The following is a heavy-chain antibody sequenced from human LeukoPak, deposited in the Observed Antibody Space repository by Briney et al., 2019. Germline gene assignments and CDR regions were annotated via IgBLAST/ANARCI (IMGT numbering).Heavy chain of an antibody. CDR3: ARDRMVRGVIRSSGNGMDV. CDR2: INHSGST. CDR1: GGSFSGYY. Sequence: SETLSLTCAVYGGSFSGYYWSWIRQPPGKGQEWIGEINHSGSTNYNPSLKSRVTISVDTSKNQFSLKLSSVTAADTAVYYCARDRMVRGVIRSSGNGMDVWGQGTTVTVSS. J-gene: IGHJ6*02. V-gene: IGHV4-34*01. D-gene: IGHD3-10*01.